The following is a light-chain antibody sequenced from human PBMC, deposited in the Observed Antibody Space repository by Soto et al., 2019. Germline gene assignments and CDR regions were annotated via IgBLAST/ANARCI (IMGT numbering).Light chain of an antibody. CDR2: DAS. V-gene: IGKV3-11*01. J-gene: IGKJ1*01. CDR3: QQRSNWPPIT. CDR1: QSVSSY. Sequence: VLTQSQDTLSLSPGERATLSCRASQSVSSYLAWYQQKPGQAPRLLIYDASNRATGIPARFSGSGSGTDFTLTISSLEPEDFAVYYCQQRSNWPPITFGQGTKVDIK.